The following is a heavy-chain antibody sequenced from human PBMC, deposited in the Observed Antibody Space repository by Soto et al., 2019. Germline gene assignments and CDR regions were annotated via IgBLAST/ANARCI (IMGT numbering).Heavy chain of an antibody. D-gene: IGHD6-19*01. J-gene: IGHJ4*02. CDR3: VKLMGSGGYFHY. CDR1: GFTFSDFA. V-gene: IGHV3-23*01. Sequence: EVQVLESGGGLVQPGESLRLSCAASGFTFSDFAMSWVRQAPGKGLEWVSSISGSGGTIYYADSVKGRFTISRDNSKNTLYLQMETLRADDTALYYCVKLMGSGGYFHYWGQGTLVTVSS. CDR2: ISGSGGTI.